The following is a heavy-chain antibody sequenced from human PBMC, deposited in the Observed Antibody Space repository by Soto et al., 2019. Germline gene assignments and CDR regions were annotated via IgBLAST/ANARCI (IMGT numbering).Heavy chain of an antibody. D-gene: IGHD6-6*01. Sequence: PGASLKISCKHSGFNFPTFWIAWVRQMPGKGLEWMGTIYPGDSDTRYSPSFQGQVTMSADKSIHTAYLQWNSLKAADTAVYYCARGSSIAGLYYGMDVWGQGTTVTVSS. CDR2: IYPGDSDT. CDR3: ARGSSIAGLYYGMDV. CDR1: GFNFPTFW. V-gene: IGHV5-51*01. J-gene: IGHJ6*02.